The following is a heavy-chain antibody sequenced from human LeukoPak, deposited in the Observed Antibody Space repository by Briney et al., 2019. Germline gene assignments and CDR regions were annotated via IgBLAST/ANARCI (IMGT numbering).Heavy chain of an antibody. CDR2: INPNSGGT. CDR1: GFTFTGYY. V-gene: IGHV1-2*02. CDR3: ARSQWDFWSGYYDRYYMDV. Sequence: ASVKVSCKASGFTFTGYYMHWVRQAPGQGLEWMGWINPNSGGTNYAQKFQGRVTMPRDTSISTAYMELSRLRSDDTAVYYCARSQWDFWSGYYDRYYMDVWGKGTTVTVSS. D-gene: IGHD3-3*01. J-gene: IGHJ6*03.